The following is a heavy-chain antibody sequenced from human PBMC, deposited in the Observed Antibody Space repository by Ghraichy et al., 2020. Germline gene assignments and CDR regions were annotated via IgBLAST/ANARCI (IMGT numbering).Heavy chain of an antibody. CDR3: AKAAYGDYVEGWFDP. V-gene: IGHV3-23*01. CDR2: ISGSGGGT. CDR1: GFTFSSYA. D-gene: IGHD4-17*01. J-gene: IGHJ5*02. Sequence: GGSLRLSCAASGFTFSSYAMSWVRQAPGKGLEWVSAISGSGGGTYYADSVKGRFTISRDSSRNTLYLQMNSLRAEDTAVYYCAKAAYGDYVEGWFDPWGQGTLVTVSS.